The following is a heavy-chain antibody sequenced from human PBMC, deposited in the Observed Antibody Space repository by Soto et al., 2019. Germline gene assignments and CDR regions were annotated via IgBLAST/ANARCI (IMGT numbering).Heavy chain of an antibody. CDR1: GFTFSSYS. D-gene: IGHD2-21*01. V-gene: IGHV3-21*01. CDR3: ARDCGAKAFDI. CDR2: ISSSSSYI. J-gene: IGHJ3*02. Sequence: GGSLRLSCAASGFTFSSYSMNWVRQAPGKGLEWVSSISSSSSYIYYADSVKGRFTISRDNAKNSLYLQMNSLRAEDTAVYYCARDCGAKAFDIWGQGTMVTVSS.